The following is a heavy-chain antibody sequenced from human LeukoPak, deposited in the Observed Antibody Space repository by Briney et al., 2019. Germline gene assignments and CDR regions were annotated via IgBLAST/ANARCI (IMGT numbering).Heavy chain of an antibody. V-gene: IGHV3-21*01. Sequence: GGSLRLSCAASGFTFSSYSMNWVRQAPGKGLEWVSSISSSSSYIYYADSVKGRFTISRDNAKNSLYLQMNSLRAEDTVVYYCARVEVYKGVFDYWGQGTLVTVSS. CDR1: GFTFSSYS. J-gene: IGHJ4*02. CDR3: ARVEVYKGVFDY. CDR2: ISSSSSYI. D-gene: IGHD5-24*01.